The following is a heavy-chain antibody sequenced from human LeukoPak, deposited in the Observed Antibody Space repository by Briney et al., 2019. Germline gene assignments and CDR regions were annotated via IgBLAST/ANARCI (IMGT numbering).Heavy chain of an antibody. J-gene: IGHJ4*02. V-gene: IGHV1-69*05. CDR2: IIPIFGTA. Sequence: SVKVSCKASGYTFTSYAISWVRQAPGQGLEWMGGIIPIFGTANYAQKFQGRVTITTDESTSTAYMELSSLRSEDTAVYYCARAPHHDYGDYGLAPRDWGQGTLVTVSS. CDR1: GYTFTSYA. CDR3: ARAPHHDYGDYGLAPRD. D-gene: IGHD4-17*01.